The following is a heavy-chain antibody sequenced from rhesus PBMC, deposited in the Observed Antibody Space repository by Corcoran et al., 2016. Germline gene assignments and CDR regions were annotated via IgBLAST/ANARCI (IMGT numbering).Heavy chain of an antibody. Sequence: QVRLQESGPGLVKPSETLPLTCVVSGTSINNNYWNWIRQAPGKGLEWIGRIYGSSESSDYNPSLKSRVTISIDTSKNQLSLKLLSLTAADTAVYYCAKSFNNFYRFDVWGAGVLVTVSS. CDR1: GTSINNNY. D-gene: IGHD3-3*01. CDR2: IYGSSESS. V-gene: IGHV4S2*01. CDR3: AKSFNNFYRFDV. J-gene: IGHJ5-1*01.